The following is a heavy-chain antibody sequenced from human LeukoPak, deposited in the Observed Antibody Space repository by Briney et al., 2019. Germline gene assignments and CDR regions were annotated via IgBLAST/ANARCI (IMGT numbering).Heavy chain of an antibody. CDR1: GFTFSNYD. CDR3: ARGSRGDFYYYMDV. CDR2: IRTAAGDT. J-gene: IGHJ6*03. V-gene: IGHV3-13*01. Sequence: QPGGSLRLSCVASGFTFSNYDLHWVRQSTGKGLEWVSAIRTAAGDTHYSDSVKGRFSISRENAKNSVYLQMDSLRAGDTAVYFCARGSRGDFYYYMDVWGKGTTVTVSS. D-gene: IGHD3-10*01.